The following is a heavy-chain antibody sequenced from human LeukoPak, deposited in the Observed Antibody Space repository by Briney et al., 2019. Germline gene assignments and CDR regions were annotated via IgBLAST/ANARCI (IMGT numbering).Heavy chain of an antibody. CDR3: ARDPYSNLFDAFDI. CDR2: IKRDGSEE. Sequence: PGGSLRLSCVASKFTFSSYWMSWVRQAPGKGLEWVANIKRDGSEEYYVDSVKGRFTISRDNAKNSLYLQMNSLRAEDTAVYYCARDPYSNLFDAFDIWGQGTMVTVSS. J-gene: IGHJ3*02. D-gene: IGHD6-13*01. V-gene: IGHV3-7*04. CDR1: KFTFSSYW.